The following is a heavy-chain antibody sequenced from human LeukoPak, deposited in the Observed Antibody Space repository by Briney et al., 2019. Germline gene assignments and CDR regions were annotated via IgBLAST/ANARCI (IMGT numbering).Heavy chain of an antibody. Sequence: GASVKVSCKVSGYTLTELSMHWVRQAPGKGLEWMGGFDPEDGETIYAQKFQGRVTMTEDTSTDTAYMELSSLRSEDTAVYYCATVLPSLIEPIFDYWGQGTLVTVSS. J-gene: IGHJ4*02. CDR3: ATVLPSLIEPIFDY. CDR1: GYTLTELS. V-gene: IGHV1-24*01. CDR2: FDPEDGET. D-gene: IGHD1-14*01.